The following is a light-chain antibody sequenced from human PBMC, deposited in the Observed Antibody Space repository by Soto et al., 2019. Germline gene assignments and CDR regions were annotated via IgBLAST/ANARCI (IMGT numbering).Light chain of an antibody. Sequence: EIVLTQSPGPLSLSAGDRATVSCRASQSVSSFVDWYQQKPGQAPTLLIYGASIRTTGIPDRFSGRGSRTDSVLTINRQEAEDAAVYCCQQYASSCTFGQRTRVEI. CDR1: QSVSSF. CDR3: QQYASSCT. J-gene: IGKJ1*01. CDR2: GAS. V-gene: IGKV3-20*01.